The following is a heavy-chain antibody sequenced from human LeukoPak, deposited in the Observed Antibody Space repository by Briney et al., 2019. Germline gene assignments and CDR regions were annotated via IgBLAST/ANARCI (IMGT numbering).Heavy chain of an antibody. J-gene: IGHJ4*02. CDR2: INPSGGST. Sequence: ASVKVSCKASGYTFTGYYMHWVRQAPGQGLEWMGIINPSGGSTTYAQKFRDRVTMTGDTSTTTVYMELSSLKSEDTAVYYCARWTGTTGLDYWGQGTLVTVSS. CDR3: ARWTGTTGLDY. D-gene: IGHD1-1*01. CDR1: GYTFTGYY. V-gene: IGHV1-46*01.